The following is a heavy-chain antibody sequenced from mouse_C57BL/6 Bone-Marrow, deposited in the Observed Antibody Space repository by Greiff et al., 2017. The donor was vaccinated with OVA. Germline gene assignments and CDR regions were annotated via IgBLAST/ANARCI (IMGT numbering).Heavy chain of an antibody. D-gene: IGHD2-4*01. CDR1: GYTFTSYW. Sequence: VQLQESGAELVKPGASVKLSCKASGYTFTSYWMHWVKQRPGRGLEWIGRIDPNSGGTKYNEKFKSKATLTVDNPSSTAYMQLSSLTSEDSAVYYCARMRGYYDYAWFAYWGQGTLVTVSA. CDR3: ARMRGYYDYAWFAY. CDR2: IDPNSGGT. J-gene: IGHJ3*01. V-gene: IGHV1-72*01.